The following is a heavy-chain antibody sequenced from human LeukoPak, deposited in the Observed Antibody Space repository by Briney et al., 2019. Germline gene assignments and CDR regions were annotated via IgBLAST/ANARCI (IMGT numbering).Heavy chain of an antibody. Sequence: GGSLRLSCAASGFTFSSYAMSWVRQAPGKGLEWVSAISGSGGSTYYADSVKGRFTISRDNSKNTLYLQMNSLRAEDTAVYYCAKDLAYDSSGFSLLDYWGQGPLVTVSS. D-gene: IGHD3-22*01. CDR3: AKDLAYDSSGFSLLDY. V-gene: IGHV3-23*01. CDR1: GFTFSSYA. CDR2: ISGSGGST. J-gene: IGHJ4*02.